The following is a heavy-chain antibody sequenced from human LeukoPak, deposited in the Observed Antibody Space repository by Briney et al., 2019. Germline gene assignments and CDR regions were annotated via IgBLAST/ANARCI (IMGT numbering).Heavy chain of an antibody. J-gene: IGHJ3*02. CDR2: INWSGGST. CDR1: GFTFDDYG. D-gene: IGHD6-19*01. Sequence: PGGSLRLSCVASGFTFDDYGMSWVRQAPGQGLEWVSGINWSGGSTGYADSVKGRFTISRDNAKNSLYLQMNTLRAEDTALYYCARDAGYSSGRYDAFDIWGQRTLVTVSS. CDR3: ARDAGYSSGRYDAFDI. V-gene: IGHV3-20*04.